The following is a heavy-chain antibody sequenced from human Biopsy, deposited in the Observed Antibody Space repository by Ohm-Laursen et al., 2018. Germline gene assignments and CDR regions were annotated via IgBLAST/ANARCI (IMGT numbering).Heavy chain of an antibody. CDR3: ATKLTGYFHH. CDR2: NIPILGTG. Sequence: GASVKVSCKAPGRTFTNYGVNWVRQAPGQGLEWLGGNIPILGTGNYAQKLQDRVTIAADASTSTAPMELRSLRSDDTAVYYCATKLTGYFHHWGQGTLVIVSS. J-gene: IGHJ1*01. D-gene: IGHD3-9*01. V-gene: IGHV1-69*13. CDR1: GRTFTNYG.